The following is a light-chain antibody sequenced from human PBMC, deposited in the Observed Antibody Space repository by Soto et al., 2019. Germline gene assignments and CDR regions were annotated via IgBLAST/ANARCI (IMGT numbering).Light chain of an antibody. CDR3: QQYYNTPYT. V-gene: IGKV4-1*01. Sequence: DIVMTQSPDSLAVSLGERATINCKSSQSVLYSSNNKNYLAWYQQKPGQPPKLLMYWASARESGVPDRFSGSGSGTDFTLTIGSLQAEDVAVYYCQQYYNTPYTFGQGTKLEIK. CDR2: WAS. J-gene: IGKJ2*01. CDR1: QSVLYSSNNKNY.